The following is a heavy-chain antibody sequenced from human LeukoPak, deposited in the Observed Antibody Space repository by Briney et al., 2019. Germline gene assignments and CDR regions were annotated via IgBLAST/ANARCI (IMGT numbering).Heavy chain of an antibody. V-gene: IGHV4-4*07. Sequence: SETLSLTCTVSGASISSYYWSWIRQPAGKGLEGIGHIYTSGSTNYNPSLKSRVTMSVDTSKNQFSLKLSSVTAADTAVYYCARGGGSYHASDYWGQGTLVTVSS. J-gene: IGHJ4*02. CDR2: IYTSGST. CDR1: GASISSYY. D-gene: IGHD1-26*01. CDR3: ARGGGSYHASDY.